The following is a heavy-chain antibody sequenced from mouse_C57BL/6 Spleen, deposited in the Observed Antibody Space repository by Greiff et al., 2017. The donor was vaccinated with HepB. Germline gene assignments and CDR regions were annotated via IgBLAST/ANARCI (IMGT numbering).Heavy chain of an antibody. CDR1: GFTFTDYY. CDR2: IRNKANGYTT. D-gene: IGHD3-2*02. V-gene: IGHV7-3*01. Sequence: EVKLVESGGGLVQPGGSLSLSCAASGFTFTDYYMSWVRQPPGKALEWLGFIRNKANGYTTEYSASVKGRFTISRDNSQSILYLQMNALRAEDSATYYCARGDAQAKAWFAYWGQGTLVTVSA. CDR3: ARGDAQAKAWFAY. J-gene: IGHJ3*01.